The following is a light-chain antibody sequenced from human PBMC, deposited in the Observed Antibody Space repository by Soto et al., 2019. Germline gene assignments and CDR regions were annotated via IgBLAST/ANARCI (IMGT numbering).Light chain of an antibody. Sequence: EVVLTQSPVTLSLSPGERATLSCRASQSVSSPYLAWYQQKPGQPPRLLIYGASSRAPDIPDRFIGSGSGTEFPLTIARLAPEDFATYYCHQYGSSPFTFGPGTNVD. V-gene: IGKV3-20*01. CDR3: HQYGSSPFT. CDR1: QSVSSPY. CDR2: GAS. J-gene: IGKJ3*01.